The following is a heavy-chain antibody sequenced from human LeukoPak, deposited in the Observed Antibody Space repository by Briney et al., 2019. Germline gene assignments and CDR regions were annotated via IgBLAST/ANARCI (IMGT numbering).Heavy chain of an antibody. J-gene: IGHJ4*02. D-gene: IGHD5-18*01. V-gene: IGHV3-21*01. CDR2: ISSSSSYI. CDR3: ARWDLVTAFDY. CDR1: GFTFSSYS. Sequence: PGGSLRLSGAASGFTFSSYSMNWVRQAPGKGLGWVSSISSSSSYIYYADSVKGRFTISRDNAKNSLYLQMNSLRAEDTAVYYCARWDLVTAFDYWGQGTLVTVSS.